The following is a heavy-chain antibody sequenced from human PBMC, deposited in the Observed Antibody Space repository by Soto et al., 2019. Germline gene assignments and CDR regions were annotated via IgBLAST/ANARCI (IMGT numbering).Heavy chain of an antibody. Sequence: SETLSLTCAVSGGSISSSSYYWGWIRQPPGKGLEWIGSISYSGSTYYNPSLKSRVNISVDTSKNKYSLKLRSVTAADMVVYYCASYYYDSSGYYYVPGVYWGQGTLVTVS. V-gene: IGHV4-39*01. CDR2: ISYSGST. D-gene: IGHD3-22*01. J-gene: IGHJ4*02. CDR1: GGSISSSSYY. CDR3: ASYYYDSSGYYYVPGVY.